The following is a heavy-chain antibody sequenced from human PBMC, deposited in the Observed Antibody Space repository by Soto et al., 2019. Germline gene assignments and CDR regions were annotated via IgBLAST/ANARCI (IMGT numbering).Heavy chain of an antibody. D-gene: IGHD3-10*01. V-gene: IGHV4-34*01. CDR1: GGSFDDFY. CDR2: ISHDGGT. Sequence: PSETLSLTCAFYGGSFDDFYWSWVRQSPGNGLEWVGEISHDGGTNYSPSLASRVSISVDTSKNQFSLHLRSVTAADTGLYYCARGQLVWYGDLTPYHRDMDVWGQGTTVTVSS. J-gene: IGHJ6*02. CDR3: ARGQLVWYGDLTPYHRDMDV.